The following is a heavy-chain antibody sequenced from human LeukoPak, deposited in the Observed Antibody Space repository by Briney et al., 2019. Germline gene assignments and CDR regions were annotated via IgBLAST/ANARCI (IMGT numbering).Heavy chain of an antibody. CDR3: ARGERFGEAIDY. CDR1: GFXFTAFD. CDR2: IDTVGDT. Sequence: GGSLRLSCAASGFXFTAFDIHWVRQATGRGLEWVAHIDTVGDTYYPGSVKGRFTVSREKAKNSFYLQMNSLRAGDTAVYYCARGERFGEAIDYWGQGTPVTVSS. J-gene: IGHJ4*02. V-gene: IGHV3-13*04. D-gene: IGHD3-10*01.